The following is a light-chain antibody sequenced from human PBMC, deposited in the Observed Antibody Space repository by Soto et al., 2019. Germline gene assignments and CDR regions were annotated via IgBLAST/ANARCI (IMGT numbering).Light chain of an antibody. V-gene: IGKV3-20*01. CDR1: QSVSSSY. J-gene: IGKJ5*01. Sequence: EIVLTQSAGSLSLSPGERATLSYRASQSVSSSYLAWYQQKPGQAPRLLIYGASSRATGIPDRFSGSGSGTDFTLTISRLEPEDFAVYYCQQYGSSLITFGQVKRLEIK. CDR3: QQYGSSLIT. CDR2: GAS.